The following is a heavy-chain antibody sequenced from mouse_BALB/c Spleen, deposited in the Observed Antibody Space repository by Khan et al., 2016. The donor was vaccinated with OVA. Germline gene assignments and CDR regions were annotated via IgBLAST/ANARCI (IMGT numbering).Heavy chain of an antibody. CDR1: GYSITSDYA. CDR3: AMGRTY. J-gene: IGHJ3*01. D-gene: IGHD4-1*01. Sequence: QLQESGPGLVKPSQSLSLTCTVTGYSITSDYAWNWIRQFPGNKLEWMGYISYSGRTSYNPSLKSRLSVTRDTSKNQFFLQLNSVTTEDTATYYCAMGRTYWGQGTLVTVSA. V-gene: IGHV3-2*02. CDR2: ISYSGRT.